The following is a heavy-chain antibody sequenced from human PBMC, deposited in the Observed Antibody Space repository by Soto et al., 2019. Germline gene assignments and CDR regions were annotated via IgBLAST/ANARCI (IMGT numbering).Heavy chain of an antibody. J-gene: IGHJ4*02. Sequence: QVQLVESGGGLVKPGGSLRLSCAASGFTFSDYYMNWIRQAPGKGLEWGSNINSSDNTIYYADSVKGRFTISRDNAKNSLYLQMSSLRAEDTAVYYCARDSRPVTLWGQGTLVTVSS. CDR1: GFTFSDYY. CDR2: INSSDNTI. CDR3: ARDSRPVTL. D-gene: IGHD2-15*01. V-gene: IGHV3-11*01.